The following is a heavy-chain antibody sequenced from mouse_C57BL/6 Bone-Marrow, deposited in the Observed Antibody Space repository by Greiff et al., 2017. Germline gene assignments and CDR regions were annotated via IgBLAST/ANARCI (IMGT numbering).Heavy chain of an antibody. CDR1: GYTFTSYD. CDR3: ARLEFDGSSGDWYFDV. D-gene: IGHD1-1*01. J-gene: IGHJ1*03. Sequence: LVESGPELVKPGASVKLSCKASGYTFTSYDINWVKQRPGQGLEWIGWIYPRDGSTKYNEKLKGKATLTVDTSSSTAYMGLHSLTSEDAAVYFCARLEFDGSSGDWYFDVWGTGTTVTVSS. V-gene: IGHV1-85*01. CDR2: IYPRDGST.